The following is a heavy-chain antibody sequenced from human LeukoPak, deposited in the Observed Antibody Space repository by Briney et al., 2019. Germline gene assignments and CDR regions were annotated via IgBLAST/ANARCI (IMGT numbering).Heavy chain of an antibody. D-gene: IGHD3-16*01. V-gene: IGHV3-7*01. CDR1: GFVFTTYT. Sequence: PGGSLRLSCAASGFVFTTYTMSWVRQAPGKGLEWVANIKEDESERNYADSVKGRFTISRDNAKNFMYLEMNSLRVEDTAIYYCTREYWGIDYWGQGVLVTVSS. CDR3: TREYWGIDY. J-gene: IGHJ4*02. CDR2: IKEDESER.